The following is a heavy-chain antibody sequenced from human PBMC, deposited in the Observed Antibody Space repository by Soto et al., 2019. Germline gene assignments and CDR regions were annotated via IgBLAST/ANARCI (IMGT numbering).Heavy chain of an antibody. D-gene: IGHD4-17*01. V-gene: IGHV3-30*18. J-gene: IGHJ4*02. Sequence: QVQLVESGGGVVQPGRSLRLSCAASGFTFSSYGMHWVRQAPGKGLEWVAVISYDGSIKYYADSVKGRFTISRDNSKNTLYLQMNSLRAEDTAVYYCAKDFNGDYTFDYWGQGTLVTVSS. CDR2: ISYDGSIK. CDR3: AKDFNGDYTFDY. CDR1: GFTFSSYG.